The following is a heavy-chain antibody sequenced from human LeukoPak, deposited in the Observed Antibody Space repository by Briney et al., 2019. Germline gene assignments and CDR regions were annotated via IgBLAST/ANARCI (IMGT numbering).Heavy chain of an antibody. CDR1: GGSISSYY. J-gene: IGHJ3*02. V-gene: IGHV4-4*07. CDR2: IYTSGST. D-gene: IGHD6-13*01. CDR3: ARVLLSWSRQYSSSWYARDDGAFDI. Sequence: SETLSLTCTVSGGSISSYYWSWIRQPAGKGLEWIGRIYTSGSTNYNPSLKSRVTMSVDTSKNQFSLKLSSVTAADTAVYYCARVLLSWSRQYSSSWYARDDGAFDIWGQGTMVTVSS.